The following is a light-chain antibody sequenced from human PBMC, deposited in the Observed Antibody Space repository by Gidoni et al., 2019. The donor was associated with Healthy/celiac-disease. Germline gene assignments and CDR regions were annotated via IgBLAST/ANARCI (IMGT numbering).Light chain of an antibody. CDR1: QGISSS. V-gene: IGKV1-NL1*01. Sequence: DIQMTQSPSSLSASVGDRVTITCRASQGISSSLAWYQQKPGKAPKLLLYAASRLESGVPSRFSGSGSGTDYTLTISSLQPEDFATYYCQQYYSTPQWTFGQGTKVEIK. CDR3: QQYYSTPQWT. J-gene: IGKJ1*01. CDR2: AAS.